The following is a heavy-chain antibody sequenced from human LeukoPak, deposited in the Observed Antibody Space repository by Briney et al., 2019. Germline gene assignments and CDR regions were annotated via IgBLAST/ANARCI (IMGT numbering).Heavy chain of an antibody. D-gene: IGHD5-12*01. CDR2: IYYIGST. CDR3: ARLYSGYYVCDL. Sequence: SETLSLTCTVSGGSISSYYWSWIRQPPGKGLGWLGYIYYIGSTNYNPSLKSRVTISVETSRNQFFLTLTSLTAADTAVYYCARLYSGYYVCDLWGRGTRVTVSS. CDR1: GGSISSYY. V-gene: IGHV4-59*01. J-gene: IGHJ2*01.